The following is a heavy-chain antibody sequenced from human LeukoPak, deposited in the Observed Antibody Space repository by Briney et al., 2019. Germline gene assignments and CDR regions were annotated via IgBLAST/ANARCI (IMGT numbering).Heavy chain of an antibody. Sequence: SETLSLTCTVSGGSISSSSYYWSWIRQPPGRGLEWIGEINHSGSTNYNPSLKSRVTISVDTSKNQFSLKLSSVTAADTAVYYCARMGTPVTTTSLDYWGQGTLVTVSS. J-gene: IGHJ4*02. D-gene: IGHD4-17*01. V-gene: IGHV4-39*07. CDR2: INHSGST. CDR3: ARMGTPVTTTSLDY. CDR1: GGSISSSSYY.